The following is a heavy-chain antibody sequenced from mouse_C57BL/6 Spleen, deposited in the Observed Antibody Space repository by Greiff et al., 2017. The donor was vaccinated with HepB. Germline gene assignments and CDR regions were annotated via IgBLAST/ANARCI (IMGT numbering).Heavy chain of an antibody. J-gene: IGHJ1*03. V-gene: IGHV14-2*01. CDR1: GFNFTDYY. CDR3: TGAIAFGLYWYFDV. Sequence: VQLQQSGAELVKPGASVKLSCTASGFNFTDYYMHWVKQRTEQGLEWIGRIDPEDGETNYAPKFKGKATITADTSSTTAYLQLSSLTSEDTAVYYCTGAIAFGLYWYFDVWGTGTTVTVSS. CDR2: IDPEDGET.